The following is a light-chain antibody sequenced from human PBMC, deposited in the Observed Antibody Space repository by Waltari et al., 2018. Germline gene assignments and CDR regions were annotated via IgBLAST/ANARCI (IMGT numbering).Light chain of an antibody. Sequence: QSGLTQPPSVSGAPGQRVTIPCPGSSSNIGAGSDVHWYQLLPGTAPKLLIYGNSNRPSGVPDRFSGSKSGTSASLAITGLQAEDEADYYCQSYDSSLSDSVFGGGTKLTVL. CDR3: QSYDSSLSDSV. J-gene: IGLJ2*01. CDR2: GNS. V-gene: IGLV1-40*01. CDR1: SSNIGAGSD.